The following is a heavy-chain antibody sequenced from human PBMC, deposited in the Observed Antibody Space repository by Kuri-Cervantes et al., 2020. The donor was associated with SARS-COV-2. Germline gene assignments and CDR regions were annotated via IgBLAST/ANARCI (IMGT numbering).Heavy chain of an antibody. CDR2: ISYDGSNK. Sequence: GGSLRLSCAASGFTFSSYAMHWVRQAPGKGLGWVAVISYDGSNKYYADSVKGRFTISRDNSKNTLYLQMNSLRAEDTAVYYCARDFIFVIMGATYDAFDIWGQGTMVTVSS. J-gene: IGHJ3*02. CDR1: GFTFSSYA. V-gene: IGHV3-30-3*01. D-gene: IGHD1-26*01. CDR3: ARDFIFVIMGATYDAFDI.